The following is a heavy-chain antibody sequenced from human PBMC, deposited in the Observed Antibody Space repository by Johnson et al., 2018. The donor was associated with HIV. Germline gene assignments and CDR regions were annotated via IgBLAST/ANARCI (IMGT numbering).Heavy chain of an antibody. CDR3: ARDDIQILGGYSSNWPRNSFDV. V-gene: IGHV3-30*04. J-gene: IGHJ3*01. D-gene: IGHD6-13*01. CDR2: ISHDGNKK. Sequence: QVQLVESGGGVVQPGGSLRLSCAASGFTFSSYAFHWVRQAPGKGLEWVAIISHDGNKKYYADSVSGRFSISRDNSKNTVYLQMNSLRADDVAFYYCARDDIQILGGYSSNWPRNSFDVWGQGTMVT. CDR1: GFTFSSYA.